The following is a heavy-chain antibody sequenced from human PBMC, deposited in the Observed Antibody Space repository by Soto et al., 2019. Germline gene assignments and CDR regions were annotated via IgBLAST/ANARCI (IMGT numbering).Heavy chain of an antibody. D-gene: IGHD3-10*01. CDR2: IYHSGST. V-gene: IGHV4-30-2*01. Sequence: QLQLQESGSGLVKPSQTLSLTCAVSGGSISSGGYSWSWIRQPPGKGLEWIGYIYHSGSTYYNPYLKSRVTISVDRSKNQFSLNLSYVTDADTAVYYCARAHGSGWGAFDIWGQGTMVTDS. J-gene: IGHJ3*02. CDR3: ARAHGSGWGAFDI. CDR1: GGSISSGGYS.